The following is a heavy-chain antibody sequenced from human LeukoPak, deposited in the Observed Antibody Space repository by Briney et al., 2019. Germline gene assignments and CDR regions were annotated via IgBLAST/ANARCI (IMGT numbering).Heavy chain of an antibody. D-gene: IGHD5-18*01. J-gene: IGHJ4*02. CDR3: ARARGNTYGYFEY. CDR1: GLTLSGYW. V-gene: IGHV3-74*01. CDR2: INGDASST. Sequence: GGSLRLSCAASGLTLSGYWMHWVRQAPGKGLVWISRINGDASSTSYADSVKGRFTISRDNAKSTLYLQMNSLRVEDTAVYYCARARGNTYGYFEYWGQGTLVTVSS.